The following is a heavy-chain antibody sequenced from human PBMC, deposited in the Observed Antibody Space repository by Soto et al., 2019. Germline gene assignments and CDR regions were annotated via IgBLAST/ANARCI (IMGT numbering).Heavy chain of an antibody. Sequence: ASVKVSCKASDYTFSSYGISWVRQAPGQGLEWMGWISAYTGKTNYAQKLQGRVTMTTDTSTSTAYMEVRSLRSDDTAVYYCARDLDSGSYYFDYWGQGTLVTVSS. CDR1: DYTFSSYG. D-gene: IGHD1-26*01. J-gene: IGHJ4*02. CDR2: ISAYTGKT. CDR3: ARDLDSGSYYFDY. V-gene: IGHV1-18*04.